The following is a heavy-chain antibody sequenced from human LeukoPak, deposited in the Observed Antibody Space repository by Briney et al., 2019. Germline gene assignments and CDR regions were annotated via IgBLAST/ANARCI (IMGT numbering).Heavy chain of an antibody. CDR3: ARDRGYCGSPRCQPNGIDY. CDR2: IRFDGSNK. CDR1: KFTFDSYG. J-gene: IGHJ4*02. Sequence: GGSLRLSCAASKFTFDSYGMHWVRQAPGKGLEWVAFIRFDGSNKYYVDSVKGRFTISRDNSKNTLYLQMRTEDTAVYYCARDRGYCGSPRCQPNGIDYWGQGTLVTVSS. V-gene: IGHV3-30*02. D-gene: IGHD2-2*01.